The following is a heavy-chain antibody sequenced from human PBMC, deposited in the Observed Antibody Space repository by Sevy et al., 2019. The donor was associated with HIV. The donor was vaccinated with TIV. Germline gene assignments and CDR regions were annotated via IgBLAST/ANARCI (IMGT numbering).Heavy chain of an antibody. CDR3: ARQKNGYSSSWYGGYYFDY. D-gene: IGHD6-13*01. CDR2: IYYSGST. CDR1: GGSISSSSYY. Sequence: SETLSLTCTVSGGSISSSSYYWGWIRQPPGKGLEWIGSIYYSGSTYYNPSLKSRVTISVDTSKNQFSLKLSSVTAADTAVYHCARQKNGYSSSWYGGYYFDYWGQGTLVTVSS. J-gene: IGHJ4*02. V-gene: IGHV4-39*01.